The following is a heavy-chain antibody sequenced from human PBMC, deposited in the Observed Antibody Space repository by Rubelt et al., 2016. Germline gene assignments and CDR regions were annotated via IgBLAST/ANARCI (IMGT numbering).Heavy chain of an antibody. J-gene: IGHJ4*02. Sequence: QLQLQESGPGLVKPSETLSLTCTVSGGSISSSSYYWGWIRQPPGKGLEWIGYIYYSGSTNYNPSLKSRVTISVDTSKNQFALKLSSVTAAGTAVYYCARGGVNWNYDYWGQGTLVTVSS. CDR3: ARGGVNWNYDY. CDR2: IYYSGST. CDR1: GGSISSSSYY. V-gene: IGHV4-61*05. D-gene: IGHD1-7*01.